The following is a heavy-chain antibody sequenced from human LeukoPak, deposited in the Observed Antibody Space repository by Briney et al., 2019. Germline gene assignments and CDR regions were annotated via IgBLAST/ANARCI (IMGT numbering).Heavy chain of an antibody. V-gene: IGHV4-61*02. J-gene: IGHJ5*02. Sequence: PSQTLSLTCTVSGGSISSDNYSWSWIRQPAGKGLEWIGRVYTSGSTNYNPSLKSRVTISVDTSKNQFSLKLSSVTAADTAVYYCARRGPPRTLLRGVKSGWFDPWGQGTLVTVSS. CDR1: GGSISSDNYS. D-gene: IGHD3-10*01. CDR2: VYTSGST. CDR3: ARRGPPRTLLRGVKSGWFDP.